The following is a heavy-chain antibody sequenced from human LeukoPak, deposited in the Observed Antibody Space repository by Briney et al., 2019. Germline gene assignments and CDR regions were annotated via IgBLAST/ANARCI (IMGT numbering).Heavy chain of an antibody. Sequence: SETLSLTCTVSGGSISSYYWSWIRQPAGKGLEWIGRIHTSGSTNYSPSLKSRVTISEDTSKNQFSLKLRSVTAADTAVYYCARVGAAADYYFDYWGQGTLVTVSS. J-gene: IGHJ4*02. CDR2: IHTSGST. V-gene: IGHV4-4*07. D-gene: IGHD6-13*01. CDR3: ARVGAAADYYFDY. CDR1: GGSISSYY.